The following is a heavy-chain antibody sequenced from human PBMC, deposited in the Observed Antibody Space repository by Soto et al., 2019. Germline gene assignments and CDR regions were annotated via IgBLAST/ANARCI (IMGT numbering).Heavy chain of an antibody. CDR3: ARRGTSSNRWGSSYNWFDP. V-gene: IGHV4-34*01. CDR2: IAHSGGS. J-gene: IGHJ5*02. D-gene: IGHD1-1*01. Sequence: SETLSLTCAVYGGSLGGYYWNCIRQPPGRGLEWIGEIAHSGGSNYNPPLRGRVTISIETSKNQFSLKLRSVTAADTAAYYCARRGTSSNRWGSSYNWFDPWGQGTLVTVSS. CDR1: GGSLGGYY.